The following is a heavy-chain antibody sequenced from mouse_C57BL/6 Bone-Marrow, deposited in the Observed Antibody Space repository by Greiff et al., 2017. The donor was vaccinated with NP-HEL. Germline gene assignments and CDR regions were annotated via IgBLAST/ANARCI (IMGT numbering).Heavy chain of an antibody. CDR1: GYSITSGYY. CDR2: ISYDGSN. D-gene: IGHD3-3*01. J-gene: IGHJ4*01. Sequence: EVKLLESGPGLVKPSQSLSLTCSVTGYSITSGYYWNWIRQFPGNKLEWMGYISYDGSNNSNPSLKNRISITRDTSKNQFFLKLNSVTTEDTATYYCAREEGRGAMDYWGQGTSVTVSS. CDR3: AREEGRGAMDY. V-gene: IGHV3-6*01.